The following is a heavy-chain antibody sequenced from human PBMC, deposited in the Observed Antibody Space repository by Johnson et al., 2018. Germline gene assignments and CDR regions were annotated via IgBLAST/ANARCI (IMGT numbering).Heavy chain of an antibody. CDR3: ASETYYYDSSGYYPYYYYYMDV. CDR1: GGTFSSYA. Sequence: QVQLVQSGAEVKKPGSSVKVSCKASGGTFSSYAISWVRQAPGQGLEWMGGIIPIFGTANYAQKFQGRVTITADESTSTAYMERSGLRSGATAGYYCASETYYYDSSGYYPYYYYYMDVWGKGTTVTVSS. J-gene: IGHJ6*03. D-gene: IGHD3-22*01. CDR2: IIPIFGTA. V-gene: IGHV1-69*12.